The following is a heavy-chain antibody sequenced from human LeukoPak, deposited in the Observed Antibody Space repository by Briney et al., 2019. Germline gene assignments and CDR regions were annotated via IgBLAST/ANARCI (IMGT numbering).Heavy chain of an antibody. J-gene: IGHJ5*02. CDR1: GYTFTAYA. CDR3: ARGAAEGLDR. Sequence: ASVKVSCKASGYTFTAYAMHWVRQAPGQRPEWMGWINAGTGNTKYSQKFQGRVTISRDTSANTAYMEVSSLRSEDTAVYYCARGAAEGLDRWGQGTLVTVSS. V-gene: IGHV1-3*01. CDR2: INAGTGNT. D-gene: IGHD6-13*01.